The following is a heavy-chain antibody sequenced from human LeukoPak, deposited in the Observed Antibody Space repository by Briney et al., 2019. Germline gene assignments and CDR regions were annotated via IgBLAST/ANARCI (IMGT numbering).Heavy chain of an antibody. CDR3: AKDLYASSGYRLFDY. J-gene: IGHJ4*02. D-gene: IGHD3-22*01. V-gene: IGHV3-23*01. Sequence: GGSLRLSCAASGFSFSSYAMSWVRQAPGKGLEWLSTIIGSGYNTYSADSVKGQFTISRDKFKNTLYLQMSRLRVEDTAVYYCAKDLYASSGYRLFDYWGPGVLVTVSS. CDR1: GFSFSSYA. CDR2: IIGSGYNT.